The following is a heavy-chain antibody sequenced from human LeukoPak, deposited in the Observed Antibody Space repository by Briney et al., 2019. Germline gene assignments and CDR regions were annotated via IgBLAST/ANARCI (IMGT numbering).Heavy chain of an antibody. CDR1: GFTFSSYD. CDR3: TRAAGITRTSRDNWFDP. CDR2: IWHDGNRK. Sequence: PGTSLRLSCAASGFTFSSYDMHWVRRAPGKGLEWVASIWHDGNRKYHADSVEGRFTISRDNSKNTVYVQMNSLRADDTAVYYCTRAAGITRTSRDNWFDPWGQGTLVIVSS. D-gene: IGHD1/OR15-1a*01. J-gene: IGHJ5*02. V-gene: IGHV3-33*01.